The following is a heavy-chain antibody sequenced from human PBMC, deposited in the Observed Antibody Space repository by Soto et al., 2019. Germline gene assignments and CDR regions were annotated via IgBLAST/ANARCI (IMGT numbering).Heavy chain of an antibody. J-gene: IGHJ2*01. CDR3: ARLHYDILTGYFSLDTAYWYFDL. D-gene: IGHD3-9*01. V-gene: IGHV4-59*08. CDR1: GGSISSYY. Sequence: QVQLQESGPGLVKPSETLSLTCTVSGGSISSYYWSWIRQPPGKGLEWIGYIYYSGSTNYNPSLKSRVTKARDTYKNQFPLKLSSLTAADTAVYYCARLHYDILTGYFSLDTAYWYFDLWGRGTLVTVSS. CDR2: IYYSGST.